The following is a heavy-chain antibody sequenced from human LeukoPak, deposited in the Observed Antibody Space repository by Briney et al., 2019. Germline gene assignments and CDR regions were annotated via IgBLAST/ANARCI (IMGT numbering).Heavy chain of an antibody. V-gene: IGHV3-21*01. CDR2: ISSSSSYI. CDR1: GFTFSSYS. J-gene: IGHJ4*02. D-gene: IGHD5-12*01. Sequence: PGGSLRLSCAASGFTFSSYSMNWVRQAPGKGLEWVSSISSSSSYIYYADSVKGRFTISRDNAKNSLYLQMNSLRAEDTAVYYCARERGARDGYDWDYWGQGTLVTVSS. CDR3: ARERGARDGYDWDY.